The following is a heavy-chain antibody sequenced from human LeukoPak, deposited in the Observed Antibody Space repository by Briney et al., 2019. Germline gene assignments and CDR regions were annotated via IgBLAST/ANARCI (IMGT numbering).Heavy chain of an antibody. CDR1: GGAISSGSYD. Sequence: SETLSLTCTVSGGAISSGSYDWSWIRQPAGKGLEWIGRIYTSGSTNYNPSLKSRVTISVDTSKNQFSLKLSSVTAADTAVYYCARGNSGPYWYFDLWGRGTLVTVSS. CDR2: IYTSGST. D-gene: IGHD6-19*01. CDR3: ARGNSGPYWYFDL. J-gene: IGHJ2*01. V-gene: IGHV4-61*02.